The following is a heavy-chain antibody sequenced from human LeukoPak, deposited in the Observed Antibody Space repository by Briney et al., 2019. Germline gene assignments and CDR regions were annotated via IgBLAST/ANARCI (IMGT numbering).Heavy chain of an antibody. D-gene: IGHD6-19*01. V-gene: IGHV3-53*01. CDR1: GFTVSSSY. Sequence: GGSLRLSCAASGFTVSSSYMSGVRQAPGKGLECVSVIGNDGRTYYANSVKGRFTISRDISQNIVYLQVNSLRDDDTAVYYCARDDTSGGYYEFGYWGQGALLIVSS. CDR3: ARDDTSGGYYEFGY. CDR2: IGNDGRT. J-gene: IGHJ4*02.